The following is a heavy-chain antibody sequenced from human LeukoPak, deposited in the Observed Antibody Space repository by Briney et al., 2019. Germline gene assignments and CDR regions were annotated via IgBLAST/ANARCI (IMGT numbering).Heavy chain of an antibody. D-gene: IGHD4-17*01. CDR1: GFTFSSYG. J-gene: IGHJ4*02. Sequence: GGSLRLSCAASGFTFSSYGMHWVRQAPGKGLEWVAFIRYDGSNKYYADSVKGRFTISRDNSKNTLYLQMNSLRAEDTAVYYCAKLYGDLRSNFDYWGQGTLVTVSS. V-gene: IGHV3-30*02. CDR3: AKLYGDLRSNFDY. CDR2: IRYDGSNK.